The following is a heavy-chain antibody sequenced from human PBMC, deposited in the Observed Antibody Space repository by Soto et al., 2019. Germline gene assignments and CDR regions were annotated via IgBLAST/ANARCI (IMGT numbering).Heavy chain of an antibody. CDR2: INAGNGNT. CDR3: ARVPFYGDYADWYFDL. Sequence: QVQLVQSGAEVKKPGASVKVSCKASGYTFTSYAMHWVRQAPGQRLEWMGWINAGNGNTKYSQKFQARITNTRDKSASRANVELSSLRSEDTAVYYCARVPFYGDYADWYFDLWGRGTLVTVSS. V-gene: IGHV1-3*01. J-gene: IGHJ2*01. CDR1: GYTFTSYA. D-gene: IGHD4-17*01.